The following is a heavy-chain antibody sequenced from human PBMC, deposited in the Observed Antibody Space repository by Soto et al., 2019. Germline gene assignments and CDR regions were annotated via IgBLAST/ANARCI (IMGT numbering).Heavy chain of an antibody. D-gene: IGHD5-18*01. V-gene: IGHV4-31*03. CDR3: ARDIGITAMESYFDY. Sequence: QVQLQESGPGLVKPSQTLSLTCTVSGGSISSGGYYWSWIRQHPGQGLEWIGYIYYSGSTYYNPSPKSRVTISVDTSKNQFSLKLSSVTAADTAVYYCARDIGITAMESYFDYWGQGTLVTVSS. CDR1: GGSISSGGYY. J-gene: IGHJ4*02. CDR2: IYYSGST.